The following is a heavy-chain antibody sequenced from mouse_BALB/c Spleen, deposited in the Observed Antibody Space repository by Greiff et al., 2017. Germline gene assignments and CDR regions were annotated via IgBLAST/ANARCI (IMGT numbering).Heavy chain of an antibody. Sequence: VQLQQSGAELVKPGASVKLSCKASGYTFTSYWMHWVKQRPGQGLEWIGEINPSNGRTNYNEKFKSKATLTVDKSSSTAYMQLSSLTSEDSAVYYCARYRVLGSRMDYWGQGTSVTVSS. CDR3: ARYRVLGSRMDY. J-gene: IGHJ4*01. V-gene: IGHV1S81*02. CDR2: INPSNGRT. CDR1: GYTFTSYW. D-gene: IGHD2-14*01.